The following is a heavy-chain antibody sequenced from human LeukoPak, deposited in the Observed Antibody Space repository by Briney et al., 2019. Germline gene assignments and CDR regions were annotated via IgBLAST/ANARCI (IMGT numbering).Heavy chain of an antibody. Sequence: GGSLRLSCAASGFTFSSYSMTWVRQAPGKGLEWVSSISSSSSYIYYADSVKGRFTISRDNAKNSLYLQMNSLRAEDTALYYCAKDTGGYNVLDYWGQGTLVTVSS. CDR2: ISSSSSYI. CDR3: AKDTGGYNVLDY. J-gene: IGHJ4*02. CDR1: GFTFSSYS. V-gene: IGHV3-21*04. D-gene: IGHD5-24*01.